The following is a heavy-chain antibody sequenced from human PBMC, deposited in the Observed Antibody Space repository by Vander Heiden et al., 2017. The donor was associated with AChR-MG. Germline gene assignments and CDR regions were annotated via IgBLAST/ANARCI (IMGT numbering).Heavy chain of an antibody. CDR2: IYYSGST. CDR3: ARSHVPACGSSTSCPGVGVAGLIDY. D-gene: IGHD2-2*01. Sequence: QVQLQESGPGLVKPSETLSLTCTVSGGSVRSGSSYWSWIRQPPGKGLEWIGYIYYSGSTNYNPSLKSRVTISVDTSKNQFSLKLSSVTAADTAVYYCARSHVPACGSSTSCPGVGVAGLIDYWGQGTLVTVSS. V-gene: IGHV4-61*01. J-gene: IGHJ4*02. CDR1: GGSVRSGSSY.